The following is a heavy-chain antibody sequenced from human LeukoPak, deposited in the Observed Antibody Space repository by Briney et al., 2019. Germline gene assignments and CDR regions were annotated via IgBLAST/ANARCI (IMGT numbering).Heavy chain of an antibody. V-gene: IGHV1-8*01. Sequence: ASVKVSCKASGYSFTSYDINWVRQATGQGPEWLGWMNPNTGDTGYAQQFQGRMNLTRITSTSTAYMELTSLRFEETAIYYCVRAAQAGCDTLTGRQTGNWFNPWGQGSLVTVSS. CDR1: GYSFTSYD. CDR2: MNPNTGDT. J-gene: IGHJ5*02. D-gene: IGHD3-9*01. CDR3: VRAAQAGCDTLTGRQTGNWFNP.